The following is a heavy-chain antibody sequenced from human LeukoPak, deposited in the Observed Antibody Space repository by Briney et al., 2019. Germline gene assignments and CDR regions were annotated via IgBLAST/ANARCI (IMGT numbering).Heavy chain of an antibody. J-gene: IGHJ4*02. CDR2: ISWNSGSI. Sequence: PGGSLRLSCAASGFTFDDYAMHWVRQAPGKGLEWVSGISWNSGSIGYADSVKGRFTISRDNAKNSLHLQMNSLRAEDMALYYCAKVPYSSSSGGYFDYWGQGTLVTVSS. CDR3: AKVPYSSSSGGYFDY. V-gene: IGHV3-9*03. CDR1: GFTFDDYA. D-gene: IGHD6-6*01.